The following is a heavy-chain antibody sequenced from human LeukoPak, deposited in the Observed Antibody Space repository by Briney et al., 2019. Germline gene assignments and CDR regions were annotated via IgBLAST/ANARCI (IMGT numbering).Heavy chain of an antibody. CDR1: GFTVSSNY. V-gene: IGHV3-53*01. J-gene: IGHJ4*02. D-gene: IGHD3-22*01. CDR3: ARMDSSGYTYFDY. Sequence: GGSLRLSCAASGFTVSSNYMSWLRQAPGMGLEWVSILYSGGSTYYADSVKGRFTISRDNAKNTLYLQMTSLRAEDTAVYYCARMDSSGYTYFDYWGQGTLVTVSS. CDR2: LYSGGST.